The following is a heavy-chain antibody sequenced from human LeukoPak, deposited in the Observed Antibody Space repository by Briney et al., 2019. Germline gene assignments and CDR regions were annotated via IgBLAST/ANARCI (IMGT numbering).Heavy chain of an antibody. J-gene: IGHJ6*04. V-gene: IGHV1-69*06. CDR3: ARDILTGYYPYEVHYGMDV. CDR2: IIPIFGTA. CDR1: VGTFSSYA. D-gene: IGHD3-9*01. Sequence: ASVKVSCKASVGTFSSYAISWVRQAPAQGLEWMGGIIPIFGTANYAQKFQGRVTITADKSTSTAYMELSSLRSEDTAVYYCARDILTGYYPYEVHYGMDVWGKGTTVTVSS.